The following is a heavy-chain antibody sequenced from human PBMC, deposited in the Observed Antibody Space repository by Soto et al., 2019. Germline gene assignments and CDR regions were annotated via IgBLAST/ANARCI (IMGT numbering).Heavy chain of an antibody. V-gene: IGHV4-39*01. D-gene: IGHD2-2*01. Sequence: SETLSLTCTVSGSSINDDTYYWGWIRQPPGKGLEWIGSIYYSGTSSYNPSLKSRVTMSVDTSKKQLSLRLRSVTAADTAVYYCARLHCDSPNCVPLDPWGQGTLVTVS. CDR2: IYYSGTS. CDR1: GSSINDDTYY. J-gene: IGHJ5*02. CDR3: ARLHCDSPNCVPLDP.